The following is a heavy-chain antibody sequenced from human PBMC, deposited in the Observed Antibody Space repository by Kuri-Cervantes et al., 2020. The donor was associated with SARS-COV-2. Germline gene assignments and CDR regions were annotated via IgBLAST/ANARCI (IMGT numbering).Heavy chain of an antibody. CDR2: INTNTGSP. D-gene: IGHD3-22*01. J-gene: IGHJ4*02. V-gene: IGHV7-4-1*02. Sequence: ASVKVSCKASGYNFNGCYMHWVRQAPGQGLEWMGWINTNTGSPTYAQGFTGRFVSSLDTSVSTAYLQISSLKAEDTAVYYCARTGPGDYYDSSGYYGRFDYWGQGTLVTVSS. CDR3: ARTGPGDYYDSSGYYGRFDY. CDR1: GYNFNGCY.